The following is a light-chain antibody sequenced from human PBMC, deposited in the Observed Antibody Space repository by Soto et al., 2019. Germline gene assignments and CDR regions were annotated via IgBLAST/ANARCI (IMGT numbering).Light chain of an antibody. CDR1: SSNIGSNT. Sequence: QSVLTQPPSASGTPGQRVTISCSGSSSNIGSNTVNWYQQIPGTAPKLLIYSYNQRPSGVPDRFSDSKSGTSASLAISGLQSEDDADYYCAAWDDSLNGDVFGTGTKLTVL. J-gene: IGLJ1*01. V-gene: IGLV1-44*01. CDR3: AAWDDSLNGDV. CDR2: SYN.